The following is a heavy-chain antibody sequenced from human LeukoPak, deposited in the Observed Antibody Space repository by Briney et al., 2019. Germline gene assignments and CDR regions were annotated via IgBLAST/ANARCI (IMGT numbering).Heavy chain of an antibody. J-gene: IGHJ4*02. Sequence: GGSLRLSCAASGFTFSDFSINWVRQAPGKGLEWVAVIWYDGSNKYYADSVKGRFTISRDNSKNTLYLQMNSLRAEDTAVYYCARGGSTVTTGFDYWGQGTLVTVSS. D-gene: IGHD4-17*01. CDR1: GFTFSDFS. V-gene: IGHV3-33*08. CDR3: ARGGSTVTTGFDY. CDR2: IWYDGSNK.